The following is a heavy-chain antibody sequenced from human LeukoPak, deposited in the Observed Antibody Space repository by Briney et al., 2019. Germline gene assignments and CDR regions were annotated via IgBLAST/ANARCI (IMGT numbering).Heavy chain of an antibody. CDR3: AKGIYSSGWSYFDY. CDR2: LSGSGITT. Sequence: GGSLRLSCAASGFTFSNSAMSWVRQAPGKGLEWVSTLSGSGITTYYADSVKGRFTISRDNSKNTLYLQMNSLRAEDTAVYYCAKGIYSSGWSYFDYWGHGTLVTVSP. D-gene: IGHD6-19*01. V-gene: IGHV3-23*01. J-gene: IGHJ4*01. CDR1: GFTFSNSA.